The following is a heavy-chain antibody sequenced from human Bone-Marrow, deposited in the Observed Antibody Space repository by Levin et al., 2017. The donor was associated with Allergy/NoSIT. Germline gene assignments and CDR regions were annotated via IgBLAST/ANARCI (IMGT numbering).Heavy chain of an antibody. CDR2: ISWDGGST. CDR3: ASGDSSGYG. D-gene: IGHD3-22*01. CDR1: GFTFEDYT. V-gene: IGHV3-43*01. Sequence: PGGSLRLSCATSGFTFEDYTMHWVRQAPGKGLEWVSRISWDGGSTFYADSVKGRFTISRDNSKTSLYLQMNSLRTEDTAFYYCASGDSSGYGWSQGTLVTVSS. J-gene: IGHJ1*01.